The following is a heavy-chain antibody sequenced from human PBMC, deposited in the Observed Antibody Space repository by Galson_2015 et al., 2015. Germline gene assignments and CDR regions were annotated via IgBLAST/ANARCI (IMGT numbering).Heavy chain of an antibody. CDR1: GYSFTSHW. D-gene: IGHD3-16*02. CDR3: ARQSLGELSSPFDY. Sequence: QSGAEVKKPGESLEISCKASGYSFTSHWIGWVRQMPGKGLEWMGIICPGDSDTRYTPSFQGQVTISADKSISTAYLQWSSLRASDTAMYYCARQSLGELSSPFDYWGQGALVTVSS. V-gene: IGHV5-51*01. CDR2: ICPGDSDT. J-gene: IGHJ4*02.